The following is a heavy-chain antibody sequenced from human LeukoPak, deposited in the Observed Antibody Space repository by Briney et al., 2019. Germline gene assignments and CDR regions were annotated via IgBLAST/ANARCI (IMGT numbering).Heavy chain of an antibody. J-gene: IGHJ4*02. CDR3: AKGTPTTRDFDY. D-gene: IGHD4-11*01. V-gene: IGHV3-21*01. CDR2: ISSSSNYI. Sequence: SGRCLCLSCVASGLTFSSYNMKWVRPAPGEGVEWVSFISSSSNYIYYADSVKVRFTITRDNAKNSLLPQMNSLRAEDMAVYYCAKGTPTTRDFDYWGQGTLVTVSS. CDR1: GLTFSSYN.